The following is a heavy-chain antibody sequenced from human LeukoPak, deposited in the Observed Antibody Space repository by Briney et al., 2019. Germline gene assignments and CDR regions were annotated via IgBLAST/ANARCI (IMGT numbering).Heavy chain of an antibody. CDR2: IFYSGST. J-gene: IGHJ4*02. CDR3: ARPSRYGSGSYYTY. V-gene: IGHV4-39*01. Sequence: SETLSLTCTVSSGSISNSNYYWGWIRQPPGKGLEWIGSIFYSGSTDYNPSLKSRVTISVDTSKNQFSLKLSSVTAADTAVYYCARPSRYGSGSYYTYWGQGTLVTVSS. D-gene: IGHD3-10*01. CDR1: SGSISNSNYY.